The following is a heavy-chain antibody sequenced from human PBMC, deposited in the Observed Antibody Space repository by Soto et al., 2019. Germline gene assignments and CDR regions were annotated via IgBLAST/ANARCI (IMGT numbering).Heavy chain of an antibody. J-gene: IGHJ6*02. D-gene: IGHD2-2*01. CDR3: ARDRRLGYCSSTSCSRDYYGMDV. CDR2: INHSGST. CDR1: GGSFSGYY. V-gene: IGHV4-34*01. Sequence: PSETLSLTCAVYGGSFSGYYWSWIRQPPGKGLEWIGEINHSGSTNYNPSLKSRVTISVDTSKNQFSLKLSSVTAADTAVYYCARDRRLGYCSSTSCSRDYYGMDVWGQGTKVTVSS.